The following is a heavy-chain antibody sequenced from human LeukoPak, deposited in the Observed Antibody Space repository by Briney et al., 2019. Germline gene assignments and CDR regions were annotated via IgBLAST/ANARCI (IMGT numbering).Heavy chain of an antibody. V-gene: IGHV7-4-1*02. D-gene: IGHD3-3*01. J-gene: IGHJ6*03. Sequence: ASVKVSCKASGYTFTSYAMNWVRQAPGQGLEWMGWINTNTGNPTYAQGFTGRFVFSLDTSVSTAYLQISSLKAEDTAVYYCARKYYDFWSGYYYYYYMDVWGKGTTVTVSS. CDR1: GYTFTSYA. CDR2: INTNTGNP. CDR3: ARKYYDFWSGYYYYYYMDV.